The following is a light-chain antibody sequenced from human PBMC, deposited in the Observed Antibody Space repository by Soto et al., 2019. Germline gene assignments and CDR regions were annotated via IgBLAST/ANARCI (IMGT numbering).Light chain of an antibody. CDR3: QQYHSFSPEGLT. J-gene: IGKJ4*02. Sequence: DIQMTQSPSTLSASVGERVTITCRASQTINTWLAWYQHKPGKAPKLLIYDASNLQTGVPSRFSGYSSGTEFTLTISSLQPDDLATYFCQQYHSFSPEGLTFGGGTKVEL. CDR1: QTINTW. V-gene: IGKV1-5*01. CDR2: DAS.